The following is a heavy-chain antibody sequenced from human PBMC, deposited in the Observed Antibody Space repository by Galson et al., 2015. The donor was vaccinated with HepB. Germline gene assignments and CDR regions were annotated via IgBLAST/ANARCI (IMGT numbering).Heavy chain of an antibody. Sequence: SLRLSCAASGFTFSSFWVTWVSQAPGKGLEWVAHINQDGSEKYYVDSVKGRFTIVRDDAKNSLYPQMNSLRAEDTAVYYCAREDIVVVEDYWGQGTLVTVSS. J-gene: IGHJ4*02. CDR3: AREDIVVVEDY. CDR1: GFTFSSFW. V-gene: IGHV3-7*03. D-gene: IGHD2-15*01. CDR2: INQDGSEK.